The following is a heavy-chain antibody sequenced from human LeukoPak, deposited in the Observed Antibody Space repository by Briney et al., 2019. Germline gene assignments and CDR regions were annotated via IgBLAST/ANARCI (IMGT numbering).Heavy chain of an antibody. Sequence: PSETLSLTCAVYGGSFSGYYWSWIRQPPGKGLEWIGEINHSGSTNYNPSLKSRVTISVDTSKNQFSLKLSSVTAADTAVYYCASLRVESGYYYVGRGSFFDYWGQGTLVTVSS. J-gene: IGHJ4*02. CDR2: INHSGST. CDR3: ASLRVESGYYYVGRGSFFDY. D-gene: IGHD3-22*01. V-gene: IGHV4-34*01. CDR1: GGSFSGYY.